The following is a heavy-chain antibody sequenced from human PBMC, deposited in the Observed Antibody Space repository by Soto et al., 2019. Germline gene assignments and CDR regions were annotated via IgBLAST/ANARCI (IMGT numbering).Heavy chain of an antibody. CDR2: LAVILGTP. CDR3: ASGYYDSSGYSIDY. V-gene: IGHV1-69*01. D-gene: IGHD3-22*01. CDR1: GGTFNSNA. J-gene: IGHJ4*02. Sequence: QVQLMQSGSEVKKPGSSVKISCKAFGGTFNSNAFSWVRQVPGQVLERMGGLAVILGTPNYAQKFQGRVTLSADETTTTAYMEVTSLTSEDTAGYYCASGYYDSSGYSIDYWGQGTQITVSS.